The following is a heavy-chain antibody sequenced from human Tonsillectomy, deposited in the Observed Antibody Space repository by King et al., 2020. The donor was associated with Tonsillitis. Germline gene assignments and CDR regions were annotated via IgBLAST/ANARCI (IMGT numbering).Heavy chain of an antibody. Sequence: QLQESGSGLVKPSQTLSLTCAVSGGSISSGGYSWSWTRQPPGKGLEWIGYIYHSGSTYYNPSLKSRVTISVDRSKNQFSLKLSSVTAADTAVYYCAREGFSSGHGSHFDYWGQGTLVTVSS. J-gene: IGHJ4*02. CDR3: AREGFSSGHGSHFDY. D-gene: IGHD5-12*01. CDR2: IYHSGST. V-gene: IGHV4-30-2*01. CDR1: GGSISSGGYS.